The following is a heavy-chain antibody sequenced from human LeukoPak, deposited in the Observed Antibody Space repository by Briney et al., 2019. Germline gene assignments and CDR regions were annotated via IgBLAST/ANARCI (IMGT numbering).Heavy chain of an antibody. CDR2: ISGSGGST. J-gene: IGHJ4*02. CDR3: AKDQGPLHLFVVGLDY. CDR1: GFTFSSYG. V-gene: IGHV3-23*01. Sequence: GGSLRLSCAASGFTFSSYGMSWVRQAPGKGLEWVSAISGSGGSTYYADSVKGRFTISRDNSKNTLYLQMNSLRAEDTAVYYCAKDQGPLHLFVVGLDYWGQGTLVAVSS. D-gene: IGHD3-3*01.